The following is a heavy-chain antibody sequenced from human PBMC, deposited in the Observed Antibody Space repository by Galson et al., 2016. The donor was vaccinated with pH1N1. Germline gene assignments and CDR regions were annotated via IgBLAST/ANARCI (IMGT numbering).Heavy chain of an antibody. J-gene: IGHJ3*02. CDR3: ARQYDFGDYRGNAFDI. D-gene: IGHD4-17*01. Sequence: QSGAEVKKPGESLKISCKASGYRFTNYWIAWVRQVPGKGLEWVGVVNPGGSTIRYSPPFQGQVTISSDKSINTAYRQWVSLKASDTATYYCARQYDFGDYRGNAFDIWGLGTMVIVSS. CDR1: GYRFTNYW. CDR2: VNPGGSTI. V-gene: IGHV5-51*03.